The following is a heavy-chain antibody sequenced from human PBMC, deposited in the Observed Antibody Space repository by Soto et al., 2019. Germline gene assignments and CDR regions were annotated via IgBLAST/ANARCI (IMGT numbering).Heavy chain of an antibody. J-gene: IGHJ4*02. V-gene: IGHV4-39*01. Sequence: SETLSLTCTVSGGSISSSSYYWGWIRQPPGKGLEWIGSIYYSGSTYYNPSLKSRVTISVDTSKNQFSLKLSSVTAADTAVYYCARQIPPRHIVVVVAATGGRFDYWGQGTLVTVSS. CDR2: IYYSGST. D-gene: IGHD2-15*01. CDR3: ARQIPPRHIVVVVAATGGRFDY. CDR1: GGSISSSSYY.